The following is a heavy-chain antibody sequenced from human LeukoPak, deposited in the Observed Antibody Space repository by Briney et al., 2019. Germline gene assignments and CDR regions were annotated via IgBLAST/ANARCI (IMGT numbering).Heavy chain of an antibody. CDR1: GYTFTSYY. Sequence: ASVKVSCKASGYTFTSYYMHWVRQAPGQGLEWMGIINPSGGSTSYAQKFQGRVTTTRDTSTSTVYMELSSLRSEDTAVYYCARARARRYFDWLLIYWGQGTLVTVSS. D-gene: IGHD3-9*01. CDR2: INPSGGST. CDR3: ARARARRYFDWLLIY. V-gene: IGHV1-46*01. J-gene: IGHJ4*02.